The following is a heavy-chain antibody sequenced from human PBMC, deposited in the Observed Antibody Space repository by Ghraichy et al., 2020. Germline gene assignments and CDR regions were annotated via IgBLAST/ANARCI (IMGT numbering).Heavy chain of an antibody. V-gene: IGHV3-7*01. CDR1: GFTFSSYW. CDR3: ARDSIHPYIAAAGTYYYGLDV. D-gene: IGHD6-13*01. J-gene: IGHJ6*02. Sequence: GGSLRLSCAASGFTFSSYWMSWVRQAPGKGLEWVANIKQDGSEKYYVDSVKGRFTISRDNAKNSLYLQMNSLRAEDTAVYYCARDSIHPYIAAAGTYYYGLDVWGQGPTVTPSS. CDR2: IKQDGSEK.